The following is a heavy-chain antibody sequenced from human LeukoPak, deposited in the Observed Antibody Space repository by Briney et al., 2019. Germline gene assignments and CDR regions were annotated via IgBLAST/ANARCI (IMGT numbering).Heavy chain of an antibody. Sequence: GGSLRLPCAASGFTFSSYAMSWVRQAPGKGLEWVSAISGSGGSTYYADSVKGRFTISRDNSKNTLYLQMNSLRAEGTAVYYCAKDRRGFGGYDSGIDYWGQGTLVTVSS. V-gene: IGHV3-23*01. CDR2: ISGSGGST. J-gene: IGHJ4*02. D-gene: IGHD5-12*01. CDR3: AKDRRGFGGYDSGIDY. CDR1: GFTFSSYA.